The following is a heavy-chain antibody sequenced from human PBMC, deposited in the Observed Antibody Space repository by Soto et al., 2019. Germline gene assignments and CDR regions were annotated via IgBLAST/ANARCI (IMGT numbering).Heavy chain of an antibody. V-gene: IGHV1-8*01. Sequence: ASVKVSCKASGYTFTSYDINWVRQATGQGLEWMGWMNPNSGNTGYAQKFQGRVTMTTDTSTSTAYMELRSLRSDDTAVYYCAREAQWPAGGMDVWGQGTTVTVSS. CDR2: MNPNSGNT. CDR3: AREAQWPAGGMDV. J-gene: IGHJ6*02. CDR1: GYTFTSYD. D-gene: IGHD6-19*01.